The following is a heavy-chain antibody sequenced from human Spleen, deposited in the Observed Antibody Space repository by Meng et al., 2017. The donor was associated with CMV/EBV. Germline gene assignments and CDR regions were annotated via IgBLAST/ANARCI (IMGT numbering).Heavy chain of an antibody. CDR3: AREGDVLRFLEWPMGAMDV. Sequence: GESLKISCTASGFSFITYNMNWVRQAPGKGLEWVACISAGGDYTYYADSVKGRFTISRDNSRNTLYLQINSLRGDDTAVYYCAREGDVLRFLEWPMGAMDVWGQGTAVTVSS. J-gene: IGHJ6*02. V-gene: IGHV3-21*01. D-gene: IGHD3-3*01. CDR1: GFSFITYN. CDR2: ISAGGDYT.